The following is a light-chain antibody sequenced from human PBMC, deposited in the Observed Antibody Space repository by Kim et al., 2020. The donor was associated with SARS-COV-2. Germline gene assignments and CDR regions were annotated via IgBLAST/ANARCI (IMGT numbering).Light chain of an antibody. J-gene: IGLJ3*02. CDR2: EVV. V-gene: IGLV2-8*01. Sequence: QSALTQPPSASGSPGQSVAISCTGTSSDVGFYNYVSWYQHHPGKAPKLMIYEVVKRPSGVPDRFSGSKSGNTASLTVSGLQAEDEADYYCSSYTDNFWVFGGGTQLTVL. CDR3: SSYTDNFWV. CDR1: SSDVGFYNY.